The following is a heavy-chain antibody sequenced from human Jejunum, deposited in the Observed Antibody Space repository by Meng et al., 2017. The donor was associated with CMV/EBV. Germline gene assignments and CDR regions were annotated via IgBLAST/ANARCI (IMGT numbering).Heavy chain of an antibody. CDR1: ASTFTDYY. V-gene: IGHV1-2*02. Sequence: ASASTFTDYYMHWVRPAPGQGLEWMGWINPNTGGTNYAQKFQGRVTMTRDTSTNTAYMELTRLRSDDTALYYCAKDGGSFLDYYFDYWGQGTLVTVSS. CDR3: AKDGGSFLDYYFDY. CDR2: INPNTGGT. D-gene: IGHD1-26*01. J-gene: IGHJ4*02.